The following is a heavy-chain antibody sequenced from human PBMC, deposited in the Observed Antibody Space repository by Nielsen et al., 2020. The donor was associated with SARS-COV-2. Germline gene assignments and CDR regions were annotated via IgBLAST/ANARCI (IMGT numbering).Heavy chain of an antibody. CDR1: GYSFTSYW. CDR3: ARRRGSGSYFYYGMDV. Sequence: KVSCKGSGYSFTSYWIGWVRQMPGKGLEWMGIIYPGDSDTRYSPSFQGQVTISADKSISTAYLQWSSLKASDTAMYYCARRRGSGSYFYYGMDVWGQGTTVTVSS. CDR2: IYPGDSDT. D-gene: IGHD3-10*01. J-gene: IGHJ6*02. V-gene: IGHV5-51*01.